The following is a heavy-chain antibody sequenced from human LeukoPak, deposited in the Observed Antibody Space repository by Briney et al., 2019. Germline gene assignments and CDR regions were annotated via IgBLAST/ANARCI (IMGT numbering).Heavy chain of an antibody. J-gene: IGHJ4*02. Sequence: ASVKVSCKASGYTFTSYILNWVRQAPGQGLECMGWINTNTGNPTYAQGFTGRFVFSLDTSVSTAYLQISSLKAEDTALYYCARASTPKVGATIYYFDYWGQGTLVTVSS. CDR1: GYTFTSYI. CDR3: ARASTPKVGATIYYFDY. D-gene: IGHD1-26*01. V-gene: IGHV7-4-1*02. CDR2: INTNTGNP.